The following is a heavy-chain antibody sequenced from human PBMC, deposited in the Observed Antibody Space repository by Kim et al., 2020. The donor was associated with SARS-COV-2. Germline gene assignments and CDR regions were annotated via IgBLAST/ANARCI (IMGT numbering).Heavy chain of an antibody. D-gene: IGHD3-22*01. CDR3: ARDSQLRYYDSSGYYDY. J-gene: IGHJ4*02. V-gene: IGHV1-46*01. Sequence: CQGRVTMTRDTSTSTVYMELSSLRSEDTAVYYCARDSQLRYYDSSGYYDYWGQGTLVTVSS.